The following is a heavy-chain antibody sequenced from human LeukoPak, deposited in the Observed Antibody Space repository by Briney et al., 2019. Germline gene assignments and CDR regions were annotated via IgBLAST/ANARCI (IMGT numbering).Heavy chain of an antibody. V-gene: IGHV3-53*01. D-gene: IGHD3-10*01. CDR2: IYSGGRT. CDR3: ARWFGELPHDY. J-gene: IGHJ4*02. CDR1: GFTVSNNY. Sequence: PGGSLRLSCAVSGFTVSNNYMNWVRQAPGKGLEWVSIIYSGGRTYYADSAKGRFTISRDIFKNTVYLQMNSLRAEDTAVYYCARWFGELPHDYWGQGTLVTVSS.